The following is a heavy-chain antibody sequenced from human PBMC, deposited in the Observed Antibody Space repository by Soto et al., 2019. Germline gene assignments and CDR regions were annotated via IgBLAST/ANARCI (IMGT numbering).Heavy chain of an antibody. D-gene: IGHD6-19*01. CDR2: ISGSGGST. CDR3: AKDPAKFSYHTLAGVDY. CDR1: GFTFSSYA. J-gene: IGHJ4*02. V-gene: IGHV3-23*01. Sequence: GSLRLSCAASGFTFSSYAMSWVRQAPGKGLEWVSAISGSGGSTYYADSVKGRFTISRDNSKNTLYLQMNSLRAEDTAVYYCAKDPAKFSYHTLAGVDYWGQGTLVTVSS.